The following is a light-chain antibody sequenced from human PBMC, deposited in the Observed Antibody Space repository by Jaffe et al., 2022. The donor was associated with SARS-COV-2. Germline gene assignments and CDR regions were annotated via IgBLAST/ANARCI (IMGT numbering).Light chain of an antibody. J-gene: IGLJ2*01. V-gene: IGLV1-44*01. CDR3: EAWDDSLNGVV. CDR2: NNN. CDR1: SSNIGSNT. Sequence: QSVLTQSPSASGTPGQRVTISCSGSSSNIGSNTVNWYQQLPGTAPKLLIYNNNQRPSGVPDRLSGSKSGTSASLAISGLQSEDEADYYCEAWDDSLNGVVFGGGTKLTVL.